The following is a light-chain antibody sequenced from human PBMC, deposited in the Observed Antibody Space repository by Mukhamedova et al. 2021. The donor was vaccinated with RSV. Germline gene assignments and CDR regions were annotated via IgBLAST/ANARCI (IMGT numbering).Light chain of an antibody. J-gene: IGLJ2*01. Sequence: QWYQRRVHGQAPVVVMLYDSDRPAGIPERLSGSKSGNTATLTISGVEAGDEADYYCQVWDSGSSHVVFGGGTKLAVL. V-gene: IGLV3-21*04. CDR2: YDS. CDR3: QVWDSGSSHVV.